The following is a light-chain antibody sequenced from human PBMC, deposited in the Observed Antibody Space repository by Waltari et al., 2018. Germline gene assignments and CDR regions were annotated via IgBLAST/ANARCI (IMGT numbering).Light chain of an antibody. CDR1: QDISRA. Sequence: AIQLTQSPSSLSASVGDRVTITCRASQDISRALAWYQQKPGKAPNLLIYDASTLEGGVPSRFSGSGSGTDFTLTISSLQPEDFATYYCQQFNSDLTFGGGTKVEIK. CDR3: QQFNSDLT. CDR2: DAS. J-gene: IGKJ4*01. V-gene: IGKV1-13*02.